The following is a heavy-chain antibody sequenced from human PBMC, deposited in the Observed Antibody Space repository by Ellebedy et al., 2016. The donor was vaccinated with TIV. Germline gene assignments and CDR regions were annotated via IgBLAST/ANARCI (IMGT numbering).Heavy chain of an antibody. CDR3: SVWFDP. CDR1: GFTVSNAW. Sequence: GESLKISCGASGFTVSNAWMNWVRQAPGKGLEWVGRIKSKTDGGTTDYAAPVKGRFTISRDDSKNTLYLQMNSLKIEDTAVYYCSVWFDPWGQGTLVTVSS. V-gene: IGHV3-15*07. CDR2: IKSKTDGGTT. J-gene: IGHJ5*02.